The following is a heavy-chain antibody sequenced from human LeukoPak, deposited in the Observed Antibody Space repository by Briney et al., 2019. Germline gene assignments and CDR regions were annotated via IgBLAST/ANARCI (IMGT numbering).Heavy chain of an antibody. CDR2: IGGSGGDT. Sequence: GGSLRLSCAASGFTFSSFAMDWVRQAPGKGLEWVSVIGGSGGDTYYADSVKGRFTISRDNSKNRLYLRMNSLRAEDTAVYYCAKDGVGYYDFWSGYGDYWGQGTLVTVSS. D-gene: IGHD3-3*01. V-gene: IGHV3-23*01. CDR1: GFTFSSFA. CDR3: AKDGVGYYDFWSGYGDY. J-gene: IGHJ4*02.